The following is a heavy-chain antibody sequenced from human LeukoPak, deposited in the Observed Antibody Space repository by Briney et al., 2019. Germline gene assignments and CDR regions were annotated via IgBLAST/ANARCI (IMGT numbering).Heavy chain of an antibody. CDR1: GFTFSSYA. J-gene: IGHJ4*02. D-gene: IGHD6-13*01. V-gene: IGHV3-30*04. Sequence: PGRSLRLSCAASGFTFSSYAMHWVRQAPGKGLEWVAVISYDGSNKYYADSVKGRSTISRDNSKNTLYLQMNSLRAEDTAVYYCAREFAKGIAYYFDYWGQGTLVTVSS. CDR2: ISYDGSNK. CDR3: AREFAKGIAYYFDY.